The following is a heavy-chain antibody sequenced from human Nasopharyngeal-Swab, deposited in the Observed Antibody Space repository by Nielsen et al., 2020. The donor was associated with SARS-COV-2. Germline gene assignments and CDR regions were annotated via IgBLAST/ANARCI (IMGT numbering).Heavy chain of an antibody. J-gene: IGHJ4*02. CDR1: GYSFTSYW. V-gene: IGHV5-51*01. Sequence: GESLKISCKGSGYSFTSYWIGWVRQMPGKGLEWMGIIYPGDSDTRYSPSFQGQVTISADKSISTAYLQWSSLKASDTATYYCARPRASSSRQDLSYIDYWGQGTLVTVSS. CDR3: ARPRASSSRQDLSYIDY. D-gene: IGHD6-6*01. CDR2: IYPGDSDT.